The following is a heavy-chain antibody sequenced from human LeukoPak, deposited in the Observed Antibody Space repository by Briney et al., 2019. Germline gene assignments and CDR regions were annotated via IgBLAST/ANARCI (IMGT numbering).Heavy chain of an antibody. CDR1: GGTFSSYA. CDR2: IIPIFGTA. CDR3: ATRRLGYCSGGSCYGGPLTY. J-gene: IGHJ4*02. D-gene: IGHD2-15*01. V-gene: IGHV1-69*05. Sequence: ASVKVSCKASGGTFSSYAISWVRQAPGQGLEWMGGIIPIFGTANYAQKFQGRVTITMDESTSTAYMELSSLRSEDTAVYYCATRRLGYCSGGSCYGGPLTYWGQGTLVTVSS.